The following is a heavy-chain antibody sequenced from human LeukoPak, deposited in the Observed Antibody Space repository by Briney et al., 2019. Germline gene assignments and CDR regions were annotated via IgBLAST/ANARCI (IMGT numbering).Heavy chain of an antibody. CDR1: GGSFSGYY. D-gene: IGHD6-13*01. V-gene: IGHV4-34*01. J-gene: IGHJ4*02. Sequence: PSETLSLTCAVYGGSFSGYYWSWIRQPPGKGLEWIGEINHSGSTNYNPSLKSRVTMSVDTSKNQFSLKLSSVTAADTAVYYCARSYSSSWSDYWGQGTLVTVSS. CDR3: ARSYSSSWSDY. CDR2: INHSGST.